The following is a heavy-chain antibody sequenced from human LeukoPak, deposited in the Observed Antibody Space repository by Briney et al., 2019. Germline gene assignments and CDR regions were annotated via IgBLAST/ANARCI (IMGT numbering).Heavy chain of an antibody. Sequence: SVKVSCKASGYTFSSYAISLVRQAPGHRLEWMAGIISRFGTANYAQKFQGRVTITADESTSTAYMELSSLRSEDTAVYYCARDVAYYYDSSGYYLDAFDIWGQGTMVIVSS. CDR3: ARDVAYYYDSSGYYLDAFDI. CDR1: GYTFSSYA. D-gene: IGHD3-22*01. CDR2: IISRFGTA. V-gene: IGHV1-69*01. J-gene: IGHJ3*02.